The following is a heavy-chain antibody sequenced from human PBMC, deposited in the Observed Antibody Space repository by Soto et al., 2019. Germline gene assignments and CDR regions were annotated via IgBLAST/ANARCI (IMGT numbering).Heavy chain of an antibody. CDR1: GGTCISYT. D-gene: IGHD6-19*01. CDR2: IIPILGIV. Sequence: QVELVKSEAEVKKPGSSVKVSCKASGGTCISYTISWVRQAPVQGLEWMGRIIPILGIVHYSQKFQGRVTISAYKSTSPAYMALSSLRAEDTAVYYGARVRSSGGSIFDYWRQGTIVTLSS. V-gene: IGHV1-69*02. CDR3: ARVRSSGGSIFDY. J-gene: IGHJ4*02.